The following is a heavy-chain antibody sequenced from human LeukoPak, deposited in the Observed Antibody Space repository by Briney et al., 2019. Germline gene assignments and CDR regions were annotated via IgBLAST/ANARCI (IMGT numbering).Heavy chain of an antibody. CDR2: IGGGDT. CDR1: GFTFRNFA. V-gene: IGHV3-23*01. J-gene: IGHJ6*03. CDR3: AKRYSGYDYYMDV. Sequence: GGSLRLSCSASGFTFRNFAISWVRQAPGKGLEWVSSIGGGDTHYADSVKGRFTISRDDSRSTVDLQMSSLRAEDTAVYYCAKRYSGYDYYMDVWGKGTTVTVSS. D-gene: IGHD5-12*01.